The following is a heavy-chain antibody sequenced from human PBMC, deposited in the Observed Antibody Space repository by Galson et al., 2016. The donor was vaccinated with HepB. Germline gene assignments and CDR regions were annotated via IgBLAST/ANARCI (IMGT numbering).Heavy chain of an antibody. CDR3: AKGGGAYIL. J-gene: IGHJ4*02. D-gene: IGHD3-16*01. V-gene: IGHV4-34*01. Sequence: SETLSLTCVVYGGSLSGYFWTWIRQSPGRGLEWIGEINHSGNTHYNPSLKSRVTMSVDTSKNQFSLKLTSVTAADTAVYYCAKGGGAYILWGQGALVTVSS. CDR1: GGSLSGYF. CDR2: INHSGNT.